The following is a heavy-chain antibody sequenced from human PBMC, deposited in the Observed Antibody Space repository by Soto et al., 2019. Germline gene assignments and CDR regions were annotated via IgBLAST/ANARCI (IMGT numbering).Heavy chain of an antibody. Sequence: SETLSLTSTFSGSSIIPFYWSWIRQPPGKGLEWIGYIYYTGSTKYNPSLKSRVTLSLGTSRNQLSLKLSSVTAADTAVYYCTRVGGYYGDYPNFDYWGPGTLVTVSS. CDR1: GSSIIPFY. D-gene: IGHD4-17*01. V-gene: IGHV4-59*01. CDR2: IYYTGST. J-gene: IGHJ4*02. CDR3: TRVGGYYGDYPNFDY.